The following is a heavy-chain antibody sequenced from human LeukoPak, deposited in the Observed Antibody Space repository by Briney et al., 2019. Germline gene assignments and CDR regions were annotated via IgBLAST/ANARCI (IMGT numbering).Heavy chain of an antibody. Sequence: ASVKVSCKASGYTFTGYYMHWVRQAPGQGLQWMGWISAYNGNTNYAQKLQGRVTMTTDTSTSTAYMELRSLRSDDTAVYYCARAASGAGRYRAFDIWGQGTMVTVSS. V-gene: IGHV1-18*04. D-gene: IGHD3-10*01. J-gene: IGHJ3*02. CDR3: ARAASGAGRYRAFDI. CDR2: ISAYNGNT. CDR1: GYTFTGYY.